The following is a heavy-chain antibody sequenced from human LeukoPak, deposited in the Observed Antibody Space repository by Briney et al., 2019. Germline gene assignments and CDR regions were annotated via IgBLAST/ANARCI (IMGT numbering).Heavy chain of an antibody. J-gene: IGHJ3*02. Sequence: GGSLRLSCAASGFSFSSYSINWVRQAPGKGLEWVSSISSGSSYIYYADSVKGRFTISRDNSKNTLYLQMNSLEAEDTALYYCVKCILDNCREGFDIWGQGTMVTVSS. CDR3: VKCILDNCREGFDI. CDR2: ISSGSSYI. D-gene: IGHD1-1*01. V-gene: IGHV3-21*04. CDR1: GFSFSSYS.